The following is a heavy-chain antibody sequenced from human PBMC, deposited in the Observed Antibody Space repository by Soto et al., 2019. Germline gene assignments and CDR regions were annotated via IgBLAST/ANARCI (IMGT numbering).Heavy chain of an antibody. Sequence: ASVKVSCKVSGYTLTELSMHWVRQAPGKGLEWMGGFDPEDGETIYAQKLQGRVTMTEDTSTDTAYIELSSLRYEDTAVYFFATVATTSDYGDSGGYFQHWGQGTLVTVSS. CDR1: GYTLTELS. CDR2: FDPEDGET. J-gene: IGHJ1*01. D-gene: IGHD4-17*01. V-gene: IGHV1-24*01. CDR3: ATVATTSDYGDSGGYFQH.